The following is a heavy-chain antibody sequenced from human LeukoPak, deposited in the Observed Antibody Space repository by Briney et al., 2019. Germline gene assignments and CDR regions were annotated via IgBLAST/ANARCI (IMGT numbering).Heavy chain of an antibody. Sequence: QPWRSLRLSCAASGFTFSSYAMHWVRQAPGKGLEWVAVISYGGSNKYYANSEKGRFTISRDNSKNTLYLQMNSLRAEDTAVYYCARDRGGYRTTAEGMDVWGQGTTVTVSS. CDR1: GFTFSSYA. J-gene: IGHJ6*02. CDR3: ARDRGGYRTTAEGMDV. D-gene: IGHD1-14*01. V-gene: IGHV3-30-3*01. CDR2: ISYGGSNK.